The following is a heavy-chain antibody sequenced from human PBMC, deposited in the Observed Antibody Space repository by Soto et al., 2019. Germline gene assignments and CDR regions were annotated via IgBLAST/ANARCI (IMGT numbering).Heavy chain of an antibody. CDR3: ARGKRYTNDY. D-gene: IGHD2-2*02. V-gene: IGHV1-8*01. CDR1: GYTFSNHD. Sequence: ASVKVSCKASGYTFSNHDINWVRQATGQGLEWMGWMSPNSGRTGYAQRFQGRVTMTRNTSSSTAYMELSSLRSDDTAVYYCARGKRYTNDYWGQGTLVTVSS. J-gene: IGHJ4*02. CDR2: MSPNSGRT.